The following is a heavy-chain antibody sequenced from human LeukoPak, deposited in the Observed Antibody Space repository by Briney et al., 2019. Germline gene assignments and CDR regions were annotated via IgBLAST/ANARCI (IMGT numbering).Heavy chain of an antibody. D-gene: IGHD1-26*01. V-gene: IGHV4-59*01. CDR2: IHYSGST. Sequence: SETLSLTCTVSGGSISNYYWSWVRQTAGKGLEWIGCIHYSGSTKYNPSLQGRVTISVDTSKNQFSLKMTSVTAADTAVYFCARGINVGATSFWGQGALVTVTS. J-gene: IGHJ4*02. CDR1: GGSISNYY. CDR3: ARGINVGATSF.